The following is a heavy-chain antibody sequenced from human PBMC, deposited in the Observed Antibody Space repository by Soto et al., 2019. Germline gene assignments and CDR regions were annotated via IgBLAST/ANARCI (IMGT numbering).Heavy chain of an antibody. CDR2: INAGNGNT. D-gene: IGHD4-17*01. V-gene: IGHV1-3*01. CDR3: ARGRRYGDYGIHYYYYYYMDV. CDR1: GYTFTSYA. Sequence: QVQLVQSGAEVKKPGASVKVSCKASGYTFTSYAMHWVRQAPGQRLEWMGWINAGNGNTKYSQKFQGRVTITRDTSASTAYMELSSLRSEDTAVYYCARGRRYGDYGIHYYYYYYMDVWGKGTTVTVSS. J-gene: IGHJ6*03.